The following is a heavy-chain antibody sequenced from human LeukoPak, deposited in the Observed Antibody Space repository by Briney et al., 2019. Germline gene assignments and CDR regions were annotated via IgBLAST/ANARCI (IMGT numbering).Heavy chain of an antibody. D-gene: IGHD3-22*01. V-gene: IGHV3-30*04. CDR3: AREGSYYYDSSGYFDAFDI. Sequence: PAMTLRLYGSAYGFTFNNYAMLWLRQAPGKGLEGLADISYDGRNKYYADSVKGGFTMSRDNSKNTLYLQRNSLRAEDTAVYYCAREGSYYYDSSGYFDAFDIWGQGTMVTVSS. CDR1: GFTFNNYA. CDR2: ISYDGRNK. J-gene: IGHJ3*02.